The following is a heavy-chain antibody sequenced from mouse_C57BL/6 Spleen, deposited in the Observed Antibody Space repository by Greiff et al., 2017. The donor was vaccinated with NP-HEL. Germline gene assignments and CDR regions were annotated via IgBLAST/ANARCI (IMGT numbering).Heavy chain of an antibody. CDR3: ARTGTTVVAFDY. V-gene: IGHV1-82*01. CDR1: GYAFSSSW. J-gene: IGHJ2*01. CDR2: IYPGDGDT. Sequence: VQLQQSGPELVKPGASVKISCKASGYAFSSSWMNWVTQRPGKGLEWIGRIYPGDGDTNYNGKFKGKATLTADKSSSTAYMQLSSLTSEDSAVYVCARTGTTVVAFDYWGQGTTLTVSS. D-gene: IGHD1-1*01.